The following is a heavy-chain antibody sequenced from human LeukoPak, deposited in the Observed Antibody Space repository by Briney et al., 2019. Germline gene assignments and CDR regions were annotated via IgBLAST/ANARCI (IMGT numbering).Heavy chain of an antibody. V-gene: IGHV3-30-3*01. Sequence: GSLRLSCAASGFTFSSYAMHWVRQAPGKGLEWVAVISYDGSNKYYADSVKGRFTISRDNSKNTLYLQMNSLRAEDTAVYYCARDVPSPLVKTPPGESGENYWGQGTLVTVSS. CDR2: ISYDGSNK. J-gene: IGHJ4*02. D-gene: IGHD2-15*01. CDR1: GFTFSSYA. CDR3: ARDVPSPLVKTPPGESGENY.